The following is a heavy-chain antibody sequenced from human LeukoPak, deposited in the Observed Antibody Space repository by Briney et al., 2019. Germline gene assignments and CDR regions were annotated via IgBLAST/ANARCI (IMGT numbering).Heavy chain of an antibody. Sequence: ASVKVSCKASGYTFTGYYMHWVRQAPGQGLEWMGWINPNSGGTNYAQKFQGRVTMTRDTSISTAYMELSRLRSDDTAVYYCARAAYYDSSGYYAYWGQGTLVTVSS. V-gene: IGHV1-2*02. CDR1: GYTFTGYY. D-gene: IGHD3-22*01. J-gene: IGHJ4*02. CDR3: ARAAYYDSSGYYAY. CDR2: INPNSGGT.